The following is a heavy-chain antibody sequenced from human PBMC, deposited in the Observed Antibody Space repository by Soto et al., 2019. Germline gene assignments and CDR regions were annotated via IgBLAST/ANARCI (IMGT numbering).Heavy chain of an antibody. CDR1: GYTFTSYG. CDR2: ISAYNGNT. V-gene: IGHV1-18*01. J-gene: IGHJ4*02. D-gene: IGHD6-19*01. CDR3: ARGIAVDGEFDY. Sequence: EASVKVSCKASGYTFTSYGITWVRQAPGQGLEWMGWISAYNGNTNYAQKFQGWVTMTTDTSISTAYMELSRLRSDDTAVYYCARGIAVDGEFDYWGQGTLVTVSS.